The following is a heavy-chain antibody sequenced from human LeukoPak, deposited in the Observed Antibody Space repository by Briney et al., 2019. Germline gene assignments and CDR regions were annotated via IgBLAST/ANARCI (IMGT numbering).Heavy chain of an antibody. CDR2: INHSGST. Sequence: PSETLSLTCTVSGDSISSTSHYWAWVRQPPGKGLEWIGEINHSGSTNYNPSLKSRVTISVDTSKNQFSLKLSSVTAADTAVYYCARGLLGATQAAVFDYWGQGTLVTVSS. V-gene: IGHV4-39*07. D-gene: IGHD1-26*01. J-gene: IGHJ4*02. CDR3: ARGLLGATQAAVFDY. CDR1: GDSISSTSHY.